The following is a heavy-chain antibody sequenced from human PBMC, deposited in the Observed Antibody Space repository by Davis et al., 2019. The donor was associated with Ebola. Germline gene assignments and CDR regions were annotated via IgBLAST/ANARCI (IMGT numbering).Heavy chain of an antibody. CDR2: IYSGGPT. Sequence: GESLKISCAASGFTVRSSYMSWVRQAPGKGLEWVSVIYSGGPTYYTDSVKGRFTISRDNSKNTLYLQMNSLRAEDTAVYYCARDPGRDGYNWSYGMDVWGQGTTVTVSS. CDR1: GFTVRSSY. CDR3: ARDPGRDGYNWSYGMDV. V-gene: IGHV3-66*01. D-gene: IGHD5-24*01. J-gene: IGHJ6*02.